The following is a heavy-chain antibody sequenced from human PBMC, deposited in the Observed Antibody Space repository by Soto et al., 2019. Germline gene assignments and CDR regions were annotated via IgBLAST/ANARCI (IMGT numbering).Heavy chain of an antibody. Sequence: QVQLVQSGAEVKKPGASVNVSCKASGYTFTVYYMHWVRQAPGQGLEWMGWINPKSGGTMYPQKFQGRVTMTWDTSISTAYRALTRLRSDDKAVYYCARDLAKGGGSAGFDYWGQGTLVTVSS. CDR3: ARDLAKGGGSAGFDY. D-gene: IGHD1-26*01. CDR2: INPKSGGT. V-gene: IGHV1-2*02. J-gene: IGHJ4*02. CDR1: GYTFTVYY.